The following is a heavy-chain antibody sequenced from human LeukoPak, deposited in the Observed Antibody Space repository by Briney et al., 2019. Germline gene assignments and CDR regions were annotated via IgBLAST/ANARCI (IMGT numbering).Heavy chain of an antibody. CDR1: GYIFTTYW. J-gene: IGHJ4*02. CDR3: ARRQGCSSTSCPPDS. CDR2: IYPGDSDT. V-gene: IGHV5-51*01. Sequence: GESLQISCRGSGYIFTTYWIGWGRQVPGKGLEGRGIIYPGDSDTRYSPSFQGQVTMSADKSINTAYLQWTSLKASDTAMYYCARRQGCSSTSCPPDSWGQGTLVTVSS. D-gene: IGHD2-2*01.